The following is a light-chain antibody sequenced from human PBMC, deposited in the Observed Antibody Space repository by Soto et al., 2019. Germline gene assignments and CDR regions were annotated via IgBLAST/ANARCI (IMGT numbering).Light chain of an antibody. V-gene: IGLV7-46*01. CDR3: LLFYDGVAV. CDR1: TGDVTNGRW. J-gene: IGLJ7*01. Sequence: QAVVTQEPSLTVSPGGTVTLTCGSSTGDVTNGRWPYWFQQRPGQVPRTLIHDTSNKHPWTPARFSGSLLGGKAALTLSGAQPEDDAVYYCLLFYDGVAVFGGGTQLTVL. CDR2: DTS.